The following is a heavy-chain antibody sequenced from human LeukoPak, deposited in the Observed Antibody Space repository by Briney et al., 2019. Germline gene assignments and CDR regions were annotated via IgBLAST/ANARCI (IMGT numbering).Heavy chain of an antibody. D-gene: IGHD4-17*01. CDR2: IGTAGDT. CDR1: GFTFSSYD. Sequence: GGSLRLSCAASGFTFSSYDMRWVRQATGKGLEWVSAIGTAGDTYYPGSVKGRFTISRENAKNSLYLQMNSLRAGDTAVYYCASNYGDYARPNYWGQGTLVTVSS. V-gene: IGHV3-13*01. J-gene: IGHJ4*02. CDR3: ASNYGDYARPNY.